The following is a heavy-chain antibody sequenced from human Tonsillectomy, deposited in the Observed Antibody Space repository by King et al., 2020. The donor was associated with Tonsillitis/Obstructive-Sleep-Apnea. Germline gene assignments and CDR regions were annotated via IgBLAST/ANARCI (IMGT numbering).Heavy chain of an antibody. V-gene: IGHV4-59*02. CDR3: ARRVLGAGPHWYFDL. D-gene: IGHD6-19*01. CDR2: IHHSGSS. CDR1: GASASSSY. Sequence: QLQESGPGLVRPSETLSLTCTVSGASASSSYWSWIRQTPGKGLEWIGFIHHSGSSNYNPSLKSRVSMSIDTSNHQFSLKLTSVAAADTAVYYCARRVLGAGPHWYFDLWGRGTLVTVSS. J-gene: IGHJ2*01.